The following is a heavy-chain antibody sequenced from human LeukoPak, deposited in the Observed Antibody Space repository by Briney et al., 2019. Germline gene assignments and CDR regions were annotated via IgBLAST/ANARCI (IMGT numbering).Heavy chain of an antibody. CDR2: INPNSGGT. CDR1: GYTFISYD. D-gene: IGHD3-10*01. J-gene: IGHJ5*02. CDR3: ARGLELRFGEAGVGWFDP. V-gene: IGHV1-2*02. Sequence: ASVKVSCKTSGYTFISYDINWVRQAPGQGLEWMGWINPNSGGTNYAQKFQGRVTMTRDTSISTAYMELSRLRSEDTAVYYCARGLELRFGEAGVGWFDPWGQGTLVTVSS.